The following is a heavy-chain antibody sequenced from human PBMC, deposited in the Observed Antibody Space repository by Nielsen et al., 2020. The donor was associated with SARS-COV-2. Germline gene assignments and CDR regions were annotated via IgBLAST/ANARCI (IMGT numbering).Heavy chain of an antibody. CDR1: TGSFSGHY. J-gene: IGHJ2*01. CDR2: INHSGGT. Sequence: SETLSLTCAVYTGSFSGHYWTWIRQPPGQGVEWIGEINHSGGTNYNSSLESRVSISVDASKTQFSLRLSSVTVADTAVYYCARRNRLASPGAHFDLWGRGTLVTVSS. CDR3: ARRNRLASPGAHFDL. D-gene: IGHD1-14*01. V-gene: IGHV4-34*01.